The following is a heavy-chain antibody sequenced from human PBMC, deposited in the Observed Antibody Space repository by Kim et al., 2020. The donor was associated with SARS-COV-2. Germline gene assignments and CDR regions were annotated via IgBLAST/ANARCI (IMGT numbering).Heavy chain of an antibody. CDR2: ISSNGGST. D-gene: IGHD6-13*01. CDR3: ARGRSFGSSWYYFDY. CDR1: GFTFSSYA. Sequence: GGSLRLSCAASGFTFSSYAMHWVRQAPGKGLEYVSAISSNGGSTYYANSVKGRFTISRDNSKNTLYLQMGSLRAEDMAVYYFARGRSFGSSWYYFDYWG. V-gene: IGHV3-64*01. J-gene: IGHJ4*01.